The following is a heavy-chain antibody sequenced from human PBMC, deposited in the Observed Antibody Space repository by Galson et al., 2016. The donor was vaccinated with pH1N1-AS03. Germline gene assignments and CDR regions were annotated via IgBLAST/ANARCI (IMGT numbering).Heavy chain of an antibody. J-gene: IGHJ6*02. D-gene: IGHD3-3*01. CDR1: GGSFSTYA. Sequence: SVKVSCKASGGSFSTYAITWVRQAPGQGLEWKGGIIPVFDTPNYAQKFQGRVTITADESRNTAYMELSSLRSAVTAVYYCAREATIFGVAGLHMDVGGQGTTVTVSS. V-gene: IGHV1-69*13. CDR2: IIPVFDTP. CDR3: AREATIFGVAGLHMDV.